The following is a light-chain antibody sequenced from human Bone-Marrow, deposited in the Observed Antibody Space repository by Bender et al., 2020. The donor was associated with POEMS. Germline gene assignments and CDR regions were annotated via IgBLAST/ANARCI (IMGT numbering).Light chain of an antibody. J-gene: IGLJ2*01. CDR3: SSFTIVSTV. V-gene: IGLV3-21*02. CDR1: NIGVKS. Sequence: SYVLTQPPSVSVAPGQTARMTCGGNNIGVKSVHWYQQKPGQAPVLVVFDDRDRPSGISERFSGSKSGNTASLTISGLQPDDEAQYYCSSFTIVSTVFGGGTKVTVL. CDR2: DDR.